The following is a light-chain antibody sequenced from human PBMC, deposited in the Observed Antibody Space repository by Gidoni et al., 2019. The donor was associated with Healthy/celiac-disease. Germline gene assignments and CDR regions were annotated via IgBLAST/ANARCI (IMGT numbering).Light chain of an antibody. J-gene: IGKJ1*01. CDR1: QSVSSSY. CDR2: GAS. Sequence: ELALTQSPGTLSLPPGERATLSCRASQSVSSSYLAWYQQKPGQAPRLLIYGASSRATGIPDRFSGSGSGTDFTLTISRLEPEDFAVYYCQQYGSSLTWTCGQGTKVEIK. V-gene: IGKV3-20*01. CDR3: QQYGSSLTWT.